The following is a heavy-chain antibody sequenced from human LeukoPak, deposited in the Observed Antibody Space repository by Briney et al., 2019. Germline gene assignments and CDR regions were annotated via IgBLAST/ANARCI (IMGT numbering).Heavy chain of an antibody. V-gene: IGHV3-30*02. D-gene: IGHD3-10*01. CDR3: AIMVRGQFDY. CDR2: IRYDGTEK. CDR1: GFSFNNYG. J-gene: IGHJ4*02. Sequence: GGSLRLSCAASGFSFNNYGMHWVRQAPGKGLEWVTFIRYDGTEKYYADSVKGRFTISRDSSKNTLYLQMNSLRTEDTAVYYCAIMVRGQFDYWGQGTLVTVSS.